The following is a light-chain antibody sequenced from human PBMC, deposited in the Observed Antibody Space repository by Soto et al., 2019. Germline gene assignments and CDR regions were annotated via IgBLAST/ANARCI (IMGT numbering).Light chain of an antibody. CDR2: DVS. CDR3: TSYTSSSALYV. CDR1: SNDVGAYNY. V-gene: IGLV2-14*03. J-gene: IGLJ1*01. Sequence: QSVLTQPASVSGSPGQSITVSCTGTSNDVGAYNYVSWYQQHPGEAPKLMIYDVSNRPSGVSNRFSGSKSGNTASLTISGLQAEDEADYYCTSYTSSSALYVFGTGTKVTVL.